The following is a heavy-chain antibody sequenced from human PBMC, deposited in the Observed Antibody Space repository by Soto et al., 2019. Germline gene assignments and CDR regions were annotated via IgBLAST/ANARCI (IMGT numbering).Heavy chain of an antibody. CDR1: GFSLTTSGVG. V-gene: IGHV2-5*02. CDR2: FYWDDDK. J-gene: IGHJ4*02. Sequence: QITLNESGPTVVRPTETLTLTCIFSGFSLTTSGVGGGWIHQSPGKAPEWLALFYWDDDKRYSASLKSRLTITKDTSKNQVVLTVYDLDPTVTASYYCAHIVLRTVFGLVTTTAIYFDFWGQGTPVAVSS. CDR3: AHIVLRTVFGLVTTTAIYFDF. D-gene: IGHD3-3*01.